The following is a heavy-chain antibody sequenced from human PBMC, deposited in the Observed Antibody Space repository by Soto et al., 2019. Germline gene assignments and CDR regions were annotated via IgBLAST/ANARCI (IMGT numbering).Heavy chain of an antibody. D-gene: IGHD2-21*01. V-gene: IGHV4-31*03. J-gene: IGHJ5*02. CDR2: IYVTGAV. Sequence: SETLSLTCSVSGAALNSGNYYWSWIRQVPGKGLEWIGHIYVTGAVDYNPSLRDRITISQDTSERQFSLNLRLVTAADRAVYYCARLRIATNNYKWFDPWGQGTLVTGLL. CDR1: GAALNSGNYY. CDR3: ARLRIATNNYKWFDP.